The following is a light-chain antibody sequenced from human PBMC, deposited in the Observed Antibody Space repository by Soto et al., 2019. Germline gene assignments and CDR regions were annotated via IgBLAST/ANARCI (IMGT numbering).Light chain of an antibody. J-gene: IGKJ1*01. Sequence: QVSMSGAAVSRSLLNELNIIGLFCQTISSWLAWYQQKPGKSPKLLIYKASILESGVPARFSGSGSGTEFSLTIRSVQAEDVAIYYCKQYTSCLWTFGQGTKVDI. CDR2: KAS. CDR1: QTISSW. CDR3: KQYTSCLWT. V-gene: IGKV1-5*03.